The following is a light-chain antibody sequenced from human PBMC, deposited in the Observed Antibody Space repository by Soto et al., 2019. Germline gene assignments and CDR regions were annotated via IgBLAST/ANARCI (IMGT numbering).Light chain of an antibody. V-gene: IGKV3-20*01. Sequence: EIVLTQSPGTLSLSPGERATLSCRASQSVSSSYLAWYQQKPGQAPRLLIYGASSRATGIPDRFSGSGSGTDFTLTISILEPEDFGVYYCQQYGSSPPRGTFGLGTKVEIK. CDR2: GAS. CDR3: QQYGSSPPRGT. CDR1: QSVSSSY. J-gene: IGKJ1*01.